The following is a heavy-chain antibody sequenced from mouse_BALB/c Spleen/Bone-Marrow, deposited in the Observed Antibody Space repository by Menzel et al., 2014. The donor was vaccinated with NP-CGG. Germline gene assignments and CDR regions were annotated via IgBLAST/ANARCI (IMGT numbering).Heavy chain of an antibody. CDR2: ISSGGST. Sequence: EVQGVESGGGLVKPGGSLKLSCAASGFTFSSYAMSWVRQTPEKRLEWVASISSGGSTYCPDSVKGRFTISRDNARNILYLQMSSLRSEDTAMYYCASLYFYGSSYYTMDYWGQGTSVTVSS. J-gene: IGHJ4*01. D-gene: IGHD1-1*01. CDR1: GFTFSSYA. V-gene: IGHV5-6-5*01. CDR3: ASLYFYGSSYYTMDY.